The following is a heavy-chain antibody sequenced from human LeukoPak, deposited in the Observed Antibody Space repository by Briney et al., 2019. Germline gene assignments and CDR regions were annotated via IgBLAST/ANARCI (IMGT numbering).Heavy chain of an antibody. CDR2: IYYSGST. J-gene: IGHJ5*02. CDR3: ARAQRWVPRPLNWFDP. CDR1: DGSISSGDYY. V-gene: IGHV4-30-4*01. D-gene: IGHD4-23*01. Sequence: PSGTLSLTCTVSDGSISSGDYYWSWIRQPPGRGLGWIGSIYYSGSTYYNPSLKSRVTISVDTSKNQFSLKLSSVTAADTAVYYCARAQRWVPRPLNWFDPWGQGTLVTVSS.